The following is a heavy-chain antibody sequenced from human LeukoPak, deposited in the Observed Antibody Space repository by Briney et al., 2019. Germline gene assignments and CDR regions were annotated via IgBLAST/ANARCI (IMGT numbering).Heavy chain of an antibody. CDR2: IYYSGST. Sequence: SETLSLTCTVSGGSISSYYWSWIRQPPGKGLEWIGYIYYSGSTNYNPSLKSRVTISVDTSKNQFSLKLSSVTAADTAVYYCARFRGYSYGGDYFDYWGQGTLVTVSS. D-gene: IGHD5-18*01. J-gene: IGHJ4*02. CDR3: ARFRGYSYGGDYFDY. V-gene: IGHV4-59*01. CDR1: GGSISSYY.